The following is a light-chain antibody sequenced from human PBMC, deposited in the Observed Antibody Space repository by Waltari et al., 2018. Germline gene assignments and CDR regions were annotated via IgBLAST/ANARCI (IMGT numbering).Light chain of an antibody. CDR3: QLYNSYVMYT. J-gene: IGKJ2*01. V-gene: IGKV1-5*03. CDR2: RAS. Sequence: DIQMSQSPSTLSASVGDRVTITCRASQRISTWLAWYQQKPGKAPKLLISRASTLESGVPSRFAGSGSGTEFTLTISSLRPDDFGTYYCQLYNSYVMYTFGQGTKLDIK. CDR1: QRISTW.